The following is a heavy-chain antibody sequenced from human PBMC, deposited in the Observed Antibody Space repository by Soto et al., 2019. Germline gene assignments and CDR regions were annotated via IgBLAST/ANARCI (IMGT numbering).Heavy chain of an antibody. Sequence: ASVKVSCKASGFTFTSSAMQWVRQARGQRLEWIGWIVVGSGNTNYAQKFQERVTITRDMSTSTAYMELSSLRSEDTAVYYCAAGGDYDILTGPDAFDIWGQGTMVTVSS. CDR3: AAGGDYDILTGPDAFDI. CDR1: GFTFTSSA. CDR2: IVVGSGNT. V-gene: IGHV1-58*02. D-gene: IGHD3-9*01. J-gene: IGHJ3*02.